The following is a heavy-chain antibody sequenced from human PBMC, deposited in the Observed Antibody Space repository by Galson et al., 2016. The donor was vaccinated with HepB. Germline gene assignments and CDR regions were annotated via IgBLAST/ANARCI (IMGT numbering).Heavy chain of an antibody. D-gene: IGHD5/OR15-5a*01. V-gene: IGHV4-4*02. J-gene: IGHJ4*02. CDR1: GDSISSSDW. Sequence: LSLTCAVSGDSISSSDWWTWVRQPPGKGLEWIGEISLSGSTNYNPSLKNRVTISIDNSKNQFSLNLNSVTAADTAVYYCASVSPVRPPYYFDYWGQGTLVTVSS. CDR2: ISLSGST. CDR3: ASVSPVRPPYYFDY.